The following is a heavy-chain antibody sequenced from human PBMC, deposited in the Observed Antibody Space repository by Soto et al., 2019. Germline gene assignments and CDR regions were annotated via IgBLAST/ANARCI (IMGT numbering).Heavy chain of an antibody. D-gene: IGHD3-9*01. CDR2: IFATSNTI. CDR3: ARDKDWAFDY. CDR1: GFTFSSYS. J-gene: IGHJ4*02. Sequence: EVQLVESGGGLVQPGGSLRLSCVASGFTFSSYSMVWVRQAPGKGLEWVSYIFATSNTIYYADSVKGRFTVSRDNAQNSLFLLMNSLRAEDTAVYYCARDKDWAFDYWGQGTLVTVSS. V-gene: IGHV3-48*04.